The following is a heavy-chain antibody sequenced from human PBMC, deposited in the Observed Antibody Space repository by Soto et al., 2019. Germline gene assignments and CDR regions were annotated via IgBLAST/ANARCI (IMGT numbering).Heavy chain of an antibody. Sequence: QVQLVQSGPEVKRPGASVRISCRTAGYSFKNYAIHWVRQAPGKKLEWMGWSNEGSGNTRYSHKFHGRMFIARDTSASTSYVELGSLTSEDTAVYFCARDDRTISGAVTLDYWGPGTLVTVSS. CDR3: ARDDRTISGAVTLDY. D-gene: IGHD3-3*02. J-gene: IGHJ4*02. CDR1: GYSFKNYA. CDR2: SNEGSGNT. V-gene: IGHV1-3*01.